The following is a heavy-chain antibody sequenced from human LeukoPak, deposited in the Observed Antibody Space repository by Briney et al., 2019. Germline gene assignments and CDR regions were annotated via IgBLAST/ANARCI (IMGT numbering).Heavy chain of an antibody. CDR2: IFYNGIP. V-gene: IGHV4-39*07. Sequence: PSETLSLTCTVSGGSISTSDYYWGWIRQPPGKGLQWIGNIFYNGIPYYNASLKSRVTISVDTSKSQFSLRLSSVTAADTAVYYCARGRVNWFDPWGQGTLVTVSS. CDR1: GGSISTSDYY. J-gene: IGHJ5*02. CDR3: ARGRVNWFDP.